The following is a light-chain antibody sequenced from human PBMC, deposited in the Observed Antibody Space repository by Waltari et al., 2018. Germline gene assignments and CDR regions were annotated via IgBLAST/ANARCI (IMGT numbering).Light chain of an antibody. Sequence: IVLTQPPGTLSLSPGERATLSCRASQSVSRSLAWYQHKPGQAPKLLIYGASTRATGIPDRFTGSGSGTDFSLTISSLEPEDFAIYFCQHYVRLPATFGQGTKVEIK. CDR2: GAS. V-gene: IGKV3-20*01. CDR3: QHYVRLPAT. J-gene: IGKJ1*01. CDR1: QSVSRS.